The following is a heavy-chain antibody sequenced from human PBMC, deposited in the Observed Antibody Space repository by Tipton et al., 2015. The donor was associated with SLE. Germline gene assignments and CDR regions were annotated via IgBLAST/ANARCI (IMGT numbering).Heavy chain of an antibody. J-gene: IGHJ5*02. D-gene: IGHD7-27*01. CDR1: GFTFGSYG. Sequence: SPRLSCAASGFTFGSYGMHWVRQAPGKGLEWVAFIRYDGSNKYYADSVKGRFTISRDNSKNTLSLQMNSLRAEDTAVYYCAKGNWGWGGWFDPWGQGTLVTVSS. V-gene: IGHV3-30*02. CDR3: AKGNWGWGGWFDP. CDR2: IRYDGSNK.